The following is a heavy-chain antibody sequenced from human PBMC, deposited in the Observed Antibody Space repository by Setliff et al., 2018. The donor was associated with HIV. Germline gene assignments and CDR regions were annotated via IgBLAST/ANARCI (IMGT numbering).Heavy chain of an antibody. CDR1: GFTFSSYS. D-gene: IGHD2-8*02. J-gene: IGHJ4*02. Sequence: GGSLRLSCAASGFTFSSYSMNWVRQAPGKGLEWVSAISSGGEIMFYADSVKGRFTISRDNSKNTLYLQMISLGADDTAVYYCAKSLLVAGNDYWGQGTLVTVSS. CDR2: ISSGGEIM. CDR3: AKSLLVAGNDY. V-gene: IGHV3-23*01.